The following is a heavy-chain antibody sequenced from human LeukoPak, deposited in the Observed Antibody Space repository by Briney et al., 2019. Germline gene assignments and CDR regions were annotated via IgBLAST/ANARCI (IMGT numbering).Heavy chain of an antibody. CDR2: FYSSGST. D-gene: IGHD1-26*01. V-gene: IGHV4-61*02. CDR1: GGSISSGTYF. J-gene: IGHJ3*02. CDR3: ARDYRTGLVGSSFDI. Sequence: PSETLSLTCSVSGGSISSGTYFWSWIRQPAGKGLEWIGRFYSSGSTNYNPSLKSRVTMSVDTSKNQFSLKLNSVTAADTAVYYCARDYRTGLVGSSFDIWGQGTMVTVSS.